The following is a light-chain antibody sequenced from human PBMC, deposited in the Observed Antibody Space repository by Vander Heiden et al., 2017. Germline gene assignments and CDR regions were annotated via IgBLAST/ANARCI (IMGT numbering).Light chain of an antibody. V-gene: IGKV1-33*01. CDR2: DAS. CDR1: QDISNY. J-gene: IGKJ2*01. CDR3: QQYYNLPMST. Sequence: DIQMTQSPSSLSASVGDRVTITCQASQDISNYLNWYQQKPGKAPKLLIYDASNLETGVPSRFSGSGSGTDFTFTISSLQPEDIATYYCQQYYNLPMSTFGQGTKLEIK.